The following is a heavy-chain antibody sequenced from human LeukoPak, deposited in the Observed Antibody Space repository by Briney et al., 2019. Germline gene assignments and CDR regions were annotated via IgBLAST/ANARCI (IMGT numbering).Heavy chain of an antibody. CDR1: GFTFSSYA. V-gene: IGHV3-7*01. D-gene: IGHD2-21*01. CDR2: MKQDGSEK. CDR3: VRGLQIVVVIAPNYYFDY. Sequence: PGGSLRLSCAASGFTFSSYAMSWVRQAPGKGLEWVANMKQDGSEKYYVDSVKGRFTFSRDNAKNSLYLQMNSLRAEDTAVYYCVRGLQIVVVIAPNYYFDYWGQGTLVTVSS. J-gene: IGHJ4*02.